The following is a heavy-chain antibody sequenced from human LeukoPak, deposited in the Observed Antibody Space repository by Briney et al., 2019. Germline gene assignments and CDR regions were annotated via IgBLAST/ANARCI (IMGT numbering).Heavy chain of an antibody. J-gene: IGHJ4*02. V-gene: IGHV3-23*01. D-gene: IGHD6-19*01. CDR1: GFTFSSCA. CDR3: ARGEYSSGCDY. CDR2: ISGSGGST. Sequence: GGSLRLSCAASGFTFSSCAMSWVRQAPGKGLEWVSAISGSGGSTYYADSVKGRFTISRDNSKNTLYLQMNSLRAEDTAVYYCARGEYSSGCDYWGQGTLVTVSS.